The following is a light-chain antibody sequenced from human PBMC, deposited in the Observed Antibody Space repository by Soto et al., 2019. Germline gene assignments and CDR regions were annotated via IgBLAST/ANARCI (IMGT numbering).Light chain of an antibody. CDR1: SSDVGGYNY. J-gene: IGLJ1*01. CDR3: SSYAGSNSFV. CDR2: EVS. Sequence: QSVLTQPPSASGSPGQSVTISCTGTSSDVGGYNYVSWYQQHPGKAPKLMIYEVSKRPSGVPDRFSGSKSGNTASLTVSGLQDEDEADYYCSSYAGSNSFVFGNGTKSPS. V-gene: IGLV2-8*01.